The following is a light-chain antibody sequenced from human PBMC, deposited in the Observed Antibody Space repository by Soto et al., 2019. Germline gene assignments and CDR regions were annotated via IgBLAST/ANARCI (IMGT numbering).Light chain of an antibody. CDR1: SSDVGGYDY. V-gene: IGLV2-8*01. J-gene: IGLJ2*01. CDR2: ELT. CDR3: SSCGGSKNVI. Sequence: QSALTQPPSASGSPGQSVTISCTGTSSDVGGYDYVSWFQHHPGRAPKLMIYELTKRPSGVPDRFSGSRSGNTASLTVSGLQAEDEADYYCSSCGGSKNVIFGGGTKLTVL.